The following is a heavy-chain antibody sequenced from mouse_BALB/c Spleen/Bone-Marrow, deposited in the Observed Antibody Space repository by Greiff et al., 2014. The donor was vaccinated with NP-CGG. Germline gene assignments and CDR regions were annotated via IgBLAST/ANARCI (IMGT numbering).Heavy chain of an antibody. CDR1: GYTFSSYW. J-gene: IGHJ2*01. V-gene: IGHV1-80*01. D-gene: IGHD1-2*01. Sequence: VKISCKASGYTFSSYWMNWVKQRPGQGLEGIGQIYPGDGDTNYNGKFKGKATLTADKSSSTAYMQLSSLTSEDSAVYFCARDGIDYWGQGTTLTVSS. CDR3: ARDGIDY. CDR2: IYPGDGDT.